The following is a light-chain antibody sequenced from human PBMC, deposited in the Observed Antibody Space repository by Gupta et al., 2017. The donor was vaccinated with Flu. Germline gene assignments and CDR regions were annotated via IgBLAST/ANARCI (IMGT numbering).Light chain of an antibody. CDR3: QQANSLPLT. J-gene: IGKJ4*01. CDR1: QGINRW. CDR2: ATS. V-gene: IGKV1D-12*01. Sequence: DIQMTQSPSSVSASVGDTVTITCRASQGINRWLAWYQQKPGKAPELLISATSNLQSGVPSRFSGSGSGTDFTLTISSLQPEDFAVYFCQQANSLPLTFGGGTKVEIK.